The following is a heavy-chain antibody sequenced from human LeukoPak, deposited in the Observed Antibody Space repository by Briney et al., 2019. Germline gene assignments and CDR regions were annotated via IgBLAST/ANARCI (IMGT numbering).Heavy chain of an antibody. Sequence: SETLSLTCTVSGGSVGSHFWSWIRQPPGKGLEWIGYMYYSGSTNYNPSLKSRVTISIDTSKNQFSLQLSSVTAADTAVYYCARLDNGRGAFDYWGQGTLVTVSS. D-gene: IGHD1-26*01. J-gene: IGHJ4*02. V-gene: IGHV4-59*02. CDR3: ARLDNGRGAFDY. CDR1: GGSVGSHF. CDR2: MYYSGST.